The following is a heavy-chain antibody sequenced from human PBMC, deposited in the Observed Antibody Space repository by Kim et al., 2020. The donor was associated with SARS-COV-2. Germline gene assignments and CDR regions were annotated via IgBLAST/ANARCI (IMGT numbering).Heavy chain of an antibody. V-gene: IGHV5-51*01. J-gene: IGHJ6*02. CDR2: IYPGDSDT. CDR1: GYSFTSYW. D-gene: IGHD3-22*01. Sequence: GESLKISCKGSGYSFTSYWIGWVRQMPGKGLEWMGIIYPGDSDTRYSPSFQGQVTISADKSISTAYLQWSSLKASDTAMYYCARQSVYYDSSGYYFTGYYYGMDVWGQGNTVTVSS. CDR3: ARQSVYYDSSGYYFTGYYYGMDV.